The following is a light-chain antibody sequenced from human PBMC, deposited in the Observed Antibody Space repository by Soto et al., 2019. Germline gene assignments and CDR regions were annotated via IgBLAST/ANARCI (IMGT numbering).Light chain of an antibody. CDR1: SSDVGGFNY. V-gene: IGLV2-14*01. CDR2: EVS. Sequence: QSALTQPASVSGSPGQSLTISCTGTSSDVGGFNYVSWYQQHPGKAPKLMIYEVSNRPSGVSNRFSGSKSGNTASLTISGLQAQDEADYHCSSYTISSPHCVFGTGTKLTVL. J-gene: IGLJ1*01. CDR3: SSYTISSPHCV.